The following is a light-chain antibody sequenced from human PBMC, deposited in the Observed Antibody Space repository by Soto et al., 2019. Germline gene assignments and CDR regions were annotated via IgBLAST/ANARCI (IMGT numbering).Light chain of an antibody. Sequence: QSVLTQPASVSGSPGQSITISCTGSSSDVGAYTSVSWYQQHPGKAPKLMIYEVSNWPSGVSRRFSGSKSGITASLTISGLQAEDEAHYYCSSYTSDNRNYVFGTGTKLTVL. CDR3: SSYTSDNRNYV. CDR1: SSDVGAYTS. V-gene: IGLV2-14*01. CDR2: EVS. J-gene: IGLJ1*01.